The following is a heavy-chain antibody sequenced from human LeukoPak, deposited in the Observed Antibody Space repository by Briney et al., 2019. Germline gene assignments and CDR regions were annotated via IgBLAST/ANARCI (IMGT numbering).Heavy chain of an antibody. CDR3: ARETGTSDTDAFDI. D-gene: IGHD2-2*01. CDR2: MNPNSGNT. J-gene: IGHJ3*02. Sequence: ASVKVSCKASGYTFTSYDINWVRQATGQGLEWMGWMNPNSGNTGYAQKFQGRVTMTRNTSISTAYMELSSLRSEDTAVYYCARETGTSDTDAFDIWGQGTMVTVSS. CDR1: GYTFTSYD. V-gene: IGHV1-8*01.